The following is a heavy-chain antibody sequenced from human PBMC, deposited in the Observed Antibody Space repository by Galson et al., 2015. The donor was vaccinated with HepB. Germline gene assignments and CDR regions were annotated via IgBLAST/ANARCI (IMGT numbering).Heavy chain of an antibody. J-gene: IGHJ4*02. CDR3: AREDPGFWSANFDY. Sequence: SVTVSCKASGSTFTSYYMHWVRQAPGQRLEWMGIINPSGGSTSYAQKFQGRVTMTRDTSTSTVYMELSSLRSEDTAVYYCAREDPGFWSANFDYWGQGTLVTVSS. D-gene: IGHD3-3*01. V-gene: IGHV1-46*03. CDR2: INPSGGST. CDR1: GSTFTSYY.